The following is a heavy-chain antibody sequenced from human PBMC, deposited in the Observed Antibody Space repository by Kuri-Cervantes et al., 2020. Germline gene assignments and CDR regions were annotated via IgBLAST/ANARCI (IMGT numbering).Heavy chain of an antibody. Sequence: ESLKISCAVSGYSISSDYYWGWIRQSPGKGLGWLGNIFHTGATYYNPSLKSRVTISLDKSKNQFSLKLNPVTAADTAVYYCASTGSGPDIWGQGTMVTVSS. CDR3: ASTGSGPDI. CDR1: GYSISSDYY. J-gene: IGHJ3*02. CDR2: IFHTGAT. V-gene: IGHV4-38-2*01. D-gene: IGHD3-10*01.